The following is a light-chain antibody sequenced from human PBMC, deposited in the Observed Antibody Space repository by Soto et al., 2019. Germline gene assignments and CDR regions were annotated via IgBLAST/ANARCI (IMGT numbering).Light chain of an antibody. V-gene: IGLV2-14*03. CDR3: SSYTSTNFVI. CDR2: DVS. Sequence: QSALTQPASVSGSPGQSITISCTGSISDIGDYKYVSWYKHHPGKAPKLMIYDVSNRPSGVSNRFSGSKSCNTASLTISGLQAEDEADYYCSSYTSTNFVIFGGGTKLTVL. CDR1: ISDIGDYKY. J-gene: IGLJ2*01.